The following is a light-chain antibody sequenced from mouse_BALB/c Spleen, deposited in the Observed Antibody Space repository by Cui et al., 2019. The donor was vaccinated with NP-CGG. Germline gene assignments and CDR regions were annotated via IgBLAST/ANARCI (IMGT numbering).Light chain of an antibody. Sequence: QAVVTQESVLTISPGETVTLTCRSSTGAVTTSNYANWVQEKPDHFFTGLIGGTNNRAPGVPARFSGSLIGDKAALTITGAQTEDEAIYFCALWYSNHWVFGGGTKLTGL. CDR3: ALWYSNHWV. CDR1: TGAVTTSNY. V-gene: IGLV1*01. J-gene: IGLJ1*01. CDR2: GTN.